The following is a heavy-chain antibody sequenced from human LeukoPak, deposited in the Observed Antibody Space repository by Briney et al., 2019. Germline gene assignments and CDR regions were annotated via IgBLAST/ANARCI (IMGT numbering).Heavy chain of an antibody. V-gene: IGHV3-74*01. J-gene: IGHJ4*02. Sequence: GGSLRLSCAASGFTFSTYWMHWVRQVPGKGPEWVSRINSDGSGTSNADFVKGRFTISRDNAKNTLYLQMNSLRAEDTAVYYCARVPTGSYSVDYWGQGTLVTVSS. D-gene: IGHD1-26*01. CDR1: GFTFSTYW. CDR3: ARVPTGSYSVDY. CDR2: INSDGSGT.